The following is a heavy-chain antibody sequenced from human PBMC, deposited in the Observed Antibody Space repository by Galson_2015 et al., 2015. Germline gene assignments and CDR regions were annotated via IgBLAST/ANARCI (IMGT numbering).Heavy chain of an antibody. V-gene: IGHV4-61*01. CDR1: GGSVSSGRYS. D-gene: IGHD2/OR15-2a*01. Sequence: SEPPSLTCPVSGGSVSSGRYSFNWLRQTPGKGLEWIGYIYYSWSTKYNPSLKSRVTISGDTSKNQFSLKLSSVTAADTAVYYCARGPLLNGFDPWGQGTLVTVSS. J-gene: IGHJ5*02. CDR3: ARGPLLNGFDP. CDR2: IYYSWST.